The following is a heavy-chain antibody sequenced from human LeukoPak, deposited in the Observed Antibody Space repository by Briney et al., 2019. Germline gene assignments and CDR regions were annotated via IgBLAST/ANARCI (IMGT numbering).Heavy chain of an antibody. CDR3: ARADYGGNLFFDY. CDR1: GFTLSSYW. D-gene: IGHD4-23*01. Sequence: PGGSLSLSCAASGFTLSSYWMSWVRQAQGKGLEWVANIKQDGSEINYVDSVKGRFTISRDNAKNSMLLQMNSLRAEDTAVYYCARADYGGNLFFDYWGQGALVTVSS. J-gene: IGHJ4*02. V-gene: IGHV3-7*04. CDR2: IKQDGSEI.